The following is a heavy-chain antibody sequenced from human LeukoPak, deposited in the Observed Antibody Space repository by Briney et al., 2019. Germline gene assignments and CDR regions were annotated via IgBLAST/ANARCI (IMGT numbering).Heavy chain of an antibody. CDR1: GGSISDYY. Sequence: PSETLSLTCTVSGGSISDYYWNWMRQPPGKGLEWIGYIYYSGSTNYNPSLKSRVTISVDTSKNQFSLKLSSVTAADTAVYYCARENPIVGATFYYGVDVWGQGTLVTVSS. V-gene: IGHV4-59*01. D-gene: IGHD1-26*01. CDR2: IYYSGST. CDR3: ARENPIVGATFYYGVDV. J-gene: IGHJ6*02.